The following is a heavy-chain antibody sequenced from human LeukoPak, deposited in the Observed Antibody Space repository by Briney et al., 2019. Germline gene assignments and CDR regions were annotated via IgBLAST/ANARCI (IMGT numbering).Heavy chain of an antibody. V-gene: IGHV1-2*02. Sequence: ASVKDSCKASGYTFTDYYMHWVRQAPGQGLEWMGRINPNSGDTNYAQKFQGRVTMTRDTSISTAYMELSRLRFDDTAVYYCASISEVWSGYYTVHFDYWGQGTLVTVSS. J-gene: IGHJ4*02. CDR3: ASISEVWSGYYTVHFDY. D-gene: IGHD3-3*01. CDR2: INPNSGDT. CDR1: GYTFTDYY.